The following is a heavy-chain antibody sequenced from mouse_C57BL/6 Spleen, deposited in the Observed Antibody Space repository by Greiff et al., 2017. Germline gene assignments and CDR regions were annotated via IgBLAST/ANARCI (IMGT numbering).Heavy chain of an antibody. CDR3: TRGLGGLNEKGIDY. CDR2: IDPETGGT. J-gene: IGHJ2*01. D-gene: IGHD2-2*01. CDR1: GYTFTDYE. Sequence: QVQLQQSGAELVRPGASVTLSCKASGYTFTDYEMHWVKQTPVHGLEWIGAIDPETGGTAYNQTFKGKAILTADKSSSTAYMELRSLTSEDSAVYDCTRGLGGLNEKGIDYWGQGTTLTVSS. V-gene: IGHV1-15*01.